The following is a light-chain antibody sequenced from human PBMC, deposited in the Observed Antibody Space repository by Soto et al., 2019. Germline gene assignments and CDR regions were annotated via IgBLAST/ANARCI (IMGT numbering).Light chain of an antibody. CDR2: DAS. Sequence: EIVLTQSPATLSLSPGERAPLSCRARQSVSSFSPRYRLTPGQAPRLLIYDASDRAPGIPARFSGSGSGTEFTLTHSSLQPEAFATYCCQQFHTYPRTFGQGTKVDI. CDR3: QQFHTYPRT. V-gene: IGKV3-11*01. CDR1: QSVSSF. J-gene: IGKJ1*01.